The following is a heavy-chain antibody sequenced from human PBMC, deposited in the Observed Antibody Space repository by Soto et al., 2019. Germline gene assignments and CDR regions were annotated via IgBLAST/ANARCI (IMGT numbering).Heavy chain of an antibody. CDR3: TKTPPGMDV. Sequence: GGSLRLSCAASGFTFSGSAMHWVRQASGKGLEWVGRIRSKANSYATAYGASVTGRFTISRDDSKNTAYLQMNSLKSEDTAVYYCTKTPPGMDVWGQGTTVTVSS. J-gene: IGHJ6*02. CDR1: GFTFSGSA. V-gene: IGHV3-73*01. CDR2: IRSKANSYAT. D-gene: IGHD2-15*01.